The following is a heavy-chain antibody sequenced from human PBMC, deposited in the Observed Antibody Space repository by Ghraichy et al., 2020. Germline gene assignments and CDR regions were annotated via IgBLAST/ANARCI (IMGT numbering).Heavy chain of an antibody. CDR1: GFTVSTNY. V-gene: IGHV3-53*01. J-gene: IGHJ4*02. D-gene: IGHD4-23*01. CDR2: IHSGGIT. CDR3: ATAGTKYGGLY. Sequence: GGSLRLSCAASGFTVSTNYMSWVRQAPGKGLEWVSVIHSGGITYYADSVKGRFTISRDSSKNTLYLQMNSLRAEDTAVYYCATAGTKYGGLYWGQGTLVTVSS.